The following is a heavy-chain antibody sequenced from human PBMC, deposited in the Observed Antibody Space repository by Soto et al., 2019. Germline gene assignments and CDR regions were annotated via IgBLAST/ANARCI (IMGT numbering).Heavy chain of an antibody. CDR3: AKGRYSGYDFGRYFDY. J-gene: IGHJ4*02. V-gene: IGHV3-23*01. D-gene: IGHD5-12*01. CDR2: ISGSGGST. Sequence: GGSLRLSCAASGFTFSSYAMSWVRRAPGKGLEWVSAISGSGGSTYYADSVKGRFTISRDNSKNTLYLQMNSLRAEDTAVYYCAKGRYSGYDFGRYFDYWGQGTLVTVSS. CDR1: GFTFSSYA.